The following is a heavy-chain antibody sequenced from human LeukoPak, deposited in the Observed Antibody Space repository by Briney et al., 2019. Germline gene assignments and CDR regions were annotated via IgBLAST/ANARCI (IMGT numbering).Heavy chain of an antibody. V-gene: IGHV3-30*19. Sequence: PGGSLRLSCETSGFTFISYGMHWVRQTPGKGLEWVAVISKDGGNKFYADSVKGRFTISRDNSKNTLYLQMNSLRAEDTAVYYCARAGVGGVGAFFDYWGQGTLVTVSS. CDR2: ISKDGGNK. CDR1: GFTFISYG. J-gene: IGHJ4*02. CDR3: ARAGVGGVGAFFDY. D-gene: IGHD1-26*01.